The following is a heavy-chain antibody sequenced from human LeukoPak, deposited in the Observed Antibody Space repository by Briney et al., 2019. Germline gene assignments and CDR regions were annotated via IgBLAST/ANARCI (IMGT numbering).Heavy chain of an antibody. CDR3: AREVQGYYFDY. V-gene: IGHV3-13*01. CDR2: IGTAGDT. J-gene: IGHJ4*02. CDR1: GFTFSSYD. Sequence: PGGSLRLSCAASGFTFSSYDMHWVRQATGKGLEWVSAIGTAGDTYYPGSVKGRFTISRENAKNSLYLQMNSLRAEDTAVYYCAREVQGYYFDYWGQGTLVTVSS. D-gene: IGHD4/OR15-4a*01.